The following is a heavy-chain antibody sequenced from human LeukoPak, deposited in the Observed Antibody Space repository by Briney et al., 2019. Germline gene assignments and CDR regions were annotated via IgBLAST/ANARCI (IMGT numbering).Heavy chain of an antibody. CDR2: ICHSGTI. V-gene: IGHV4-39*01. CDR1: GGSISSSNSY. Sequence: NPSETLSLTCIVSGGSISSSNSYWDWLRQPAGRGLEGIGDICHSGTINYNPSLRTRVTISADTSKNQFSLKLSSVTAADTAVYYCARGYSSRWYTHYYYGMDVWGQGTTVTVSS. CDR3: ARGYSSRWYTHYYYGMDV. D-gene: IGHD6-13*01. J-gene: IGHJ6*02.